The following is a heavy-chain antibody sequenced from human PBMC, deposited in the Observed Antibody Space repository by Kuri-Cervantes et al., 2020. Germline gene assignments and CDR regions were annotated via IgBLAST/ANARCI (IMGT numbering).Heavy chain of an antibody. J-gene: IGHJ6*02. CDR1: GGTFSSYA. V-gene: IGHV1-69*05. Sequence: SVKVSCKASGGTFSSYAISWVRQAPGQGLEWMGGIIPIFGTANYAQKFQGRVTITRDTSASTAYMELSSLRSEDMAVYYCARQQLYYYGMVVWGQGTTVTVSS. D-gene: IGHD6-13*01. CDR3: ARQQLYYYGMVV. CDR2: IIPIFGTA.